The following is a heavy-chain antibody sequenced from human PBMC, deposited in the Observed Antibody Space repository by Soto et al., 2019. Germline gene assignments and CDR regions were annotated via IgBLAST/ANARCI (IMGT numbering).Heavy chain of an antibody. V-gene: IGHV3-23*01. Sequence: GGSMRLSCTAAGVNFSAYGRNWVRRAPGKGLEWVSGISGNGGSIYYADSVKGRFTISRDNFKNTIYLQMNSLRAEDTAMYYCARSLRPLSWFDPWGQGTLVTVSS. CDR3: ARSLRPLSWFDP. CDR1: GVNFSAYG. J-gene: IGHJ5*02. CDR2: ISGNGGSI. D-gene: IGHD3-10*01.